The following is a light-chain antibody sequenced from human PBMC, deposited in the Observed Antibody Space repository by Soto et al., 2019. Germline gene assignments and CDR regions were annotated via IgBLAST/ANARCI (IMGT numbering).Light chain of an antibody. J-gene: IGKJ2*01. CDR2: GAF. V-gene: IGKV3-15*01. CDR1: ESVSTN. CDR3: QQSYRTPHT. Sequence: EIVMTQSPGTLAVSPGERVTLSCRASESVSTNVAWYRQKPGQAPRLLIYGAFARATGIPARFSGSGSGTNFTLSISSLQSEDFATYYCQQSYRTPHTFGPGTKLETK.